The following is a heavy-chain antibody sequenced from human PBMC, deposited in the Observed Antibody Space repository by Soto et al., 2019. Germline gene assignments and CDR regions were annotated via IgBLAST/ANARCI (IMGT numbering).Heavy chain of an antibody. J-gene: IGHJ4*02. V-gene: IGHV3-33*03. CDR2: IWYGGIKR. D-gene: IGHD3-3*01. CDR1: GFKFNTYG. CDR3: AIGEWLSTSYFNF. Sequence: GGSLRLSCEGSGFKFNTYGMHWVRQTPGKGLEWVAVIWYGGIKRHYADSVKGRFTISRDNAKNTLYLQMNSLRVDDTAVYHCAIGEWLSTSYFNFWGKGTLVTVSS.